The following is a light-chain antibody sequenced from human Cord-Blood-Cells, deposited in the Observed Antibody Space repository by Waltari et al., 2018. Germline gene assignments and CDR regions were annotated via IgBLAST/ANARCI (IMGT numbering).Light chain of an antibody. CDR1: QSISSY. CDR3: QQSYSTPYT. CDR2: AAS. J-gene: IGKJ2*01. Sequence: DIQMTQSPSSLSASVGDRVTITCRASQSISSYLNWYQQKPGKAPKLLIYAASSLQSGVTSRFSGSGSGTDFTLTISSLQPEYFATYDCQQSYSTPYTFGQGTKLEIK. V-gene: IGKV1-39*01.